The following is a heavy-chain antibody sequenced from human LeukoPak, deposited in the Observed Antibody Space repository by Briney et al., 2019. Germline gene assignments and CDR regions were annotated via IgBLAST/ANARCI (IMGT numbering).Heavy chain of an antibody. J-gene: IGHJ5*02. D-gene: IGHD6-6*01. CDR1: GFTFSSYG. V-gene: IGHV3-33*06. CDR2: IWYDGSNK. CDR3: AKARRIAARGPHGWFDP. Sequence: GRSLRLSCAASGFTFSSYGMHWVRQAPGKGLEWVAVIWYDGSNKYYTDSVKGRFTISRDNSKNTLYLQMNSLRAEDTAVYYCAKARRIAARGPHGWFDPWGQGTLVTVSS.